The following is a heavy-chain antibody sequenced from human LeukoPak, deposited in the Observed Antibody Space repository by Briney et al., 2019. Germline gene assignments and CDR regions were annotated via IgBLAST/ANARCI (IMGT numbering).Heavy chain of an antibody. CDR1: GFTFSTYA. J-gene: IGHJ4*01. D-gene: IGHD5-24*01. CDR3: AKDGGGRGDAYDPNFDF. Sequence: GGCLSLACAASGFTFSTYAMSWGRQAPGKGLEWVSALSGSGGSTYYADSVKGRYTISRDNSKNTLYLQMNSLRAEDTAVYYCAKDGGGRGDAYDPNFDFWGDGKLGTVSS. CDR2: LSGSGGST. V-gene: IGHV3-23*01.